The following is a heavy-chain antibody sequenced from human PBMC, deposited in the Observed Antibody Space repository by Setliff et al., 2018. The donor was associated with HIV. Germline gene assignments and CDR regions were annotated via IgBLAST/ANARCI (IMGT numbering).Heavy chain of an antibody. J-gene: IGHJ6*03. CDR2: IKSKTDGGTT. V-gene: IGHV3-15*01. D-gene: IGHD3-22*01. Sequence: GGSLRLSCAASGFSFRNFGMHWVRQAPGKGLEWVGRIKSKTDGGTTDYAAPVKGRFTISRDDSKNMLYLQMNSLKTEDTAVYYCARTHYHSSGWFYYYYYYMDVWGKGTTVTVSS. CDR1: GFSFRNFG. CDR3: ARTHYHSSGWFYYYYYYMDV.